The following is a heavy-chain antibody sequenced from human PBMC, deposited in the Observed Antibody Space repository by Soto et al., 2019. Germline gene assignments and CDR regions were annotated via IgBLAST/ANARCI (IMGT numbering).Heavy chain of an antibody. CDR2: IYYSGST. V-gene: IGHV4-31*03. D-gene: IGHD5-12*01. CDR3: ARGTRGGYEGSFDY. CDR1: GGSISSGGYY. Sequence: QVQLQESGPGLVKPSQTLSLTCTVSGGSISSGGYYWSWIRQHPGKGLEWIGYIYYSGSTYYNPSRKSRVTISVDTSKHQCSLKLSSVTAADTAVYYCARGTRGGYEGSFDYWGQGTLVTVSS. J-gene: IGHJ4*02.